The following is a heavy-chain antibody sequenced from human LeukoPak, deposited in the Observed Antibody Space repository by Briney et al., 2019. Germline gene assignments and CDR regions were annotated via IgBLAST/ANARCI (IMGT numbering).Heavy chain of an antibody. J-gene: IGHJ4*02. D-gene: IGHD1-1*01. Sequence: GGSLRLSCTASGFTFSSLAMTWVRQAPGKGLEWVSTIRSNGDTTYNADSVKGRFTISRDNSKNTLYLESNSLRVEDTATFYCAKGQELDDGVFDSWGQGTMVTVSS. CDR1: GFTFSSLA. V-gene: IGHV3-23*01. CDR3: AKGQELDDGVFDS. CDR2: IRSNGDTT.